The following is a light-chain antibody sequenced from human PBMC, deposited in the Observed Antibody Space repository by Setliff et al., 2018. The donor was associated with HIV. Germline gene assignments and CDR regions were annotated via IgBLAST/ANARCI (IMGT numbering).Light chain of an antibody. CDR1: SSDVGGYNY. J-gene: IGLJ1*01. Sequence: QSALTQPASVSGSPGQSITISCTGTSSDVGGYNYVSWYQQHTGKAPKLMIYEVSNRPSGVSNRFSGSKSGNTASLTISGLQAEDEGDYYCSSYAITNTLPFGTGTKV. CDR3: SSYAITNTLP. CDR2: EVS. V-gene: IGLV2-14*01.